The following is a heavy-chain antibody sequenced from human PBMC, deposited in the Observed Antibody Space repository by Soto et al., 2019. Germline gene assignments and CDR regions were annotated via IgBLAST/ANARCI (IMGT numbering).Heavy chain of an antibody. Sequence: QVRLVESGGGVVQPGRSLRLSCAASGFTFSSYGMHWVRQAPGKGLEWVAVIWYDGSNKYYADSVKGRFTISRDNSKNTLYLQMNSLRAEDTAVYYCAIDQQPVYDFWSGYSGYWGQGTLVTVSS. D-gene: IGHD3-3*01. CDR2: IWYDGSNK. CDR3: AIDQQPVYDFWSGYSGY. CDR1: GFTFSSYG. V-gene: IGHV3-33*01. J-gene: IGHJ4*02.